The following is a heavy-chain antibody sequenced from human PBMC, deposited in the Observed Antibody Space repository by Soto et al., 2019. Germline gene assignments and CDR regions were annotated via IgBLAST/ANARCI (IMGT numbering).Heavy chain of an antibody. CDR1: GGSFSGYY. J-gene: IGHJ4*02. CDR2: INHSGST. Sequence: PSETLSLTCAVYGGSFSGYYWIWIRQPPGKGLEWIGEINHSGSTNYNPSLKSRVTISVDTSKNQFSLKLSSVTAADTAVYYCARGRRITMIVADPFDYWGQGTLVTVSS. CDR3: ARGRRITMIVADPFDY. V-gene: IGHV4-34*01. D-gene: IGHD3-22*01.